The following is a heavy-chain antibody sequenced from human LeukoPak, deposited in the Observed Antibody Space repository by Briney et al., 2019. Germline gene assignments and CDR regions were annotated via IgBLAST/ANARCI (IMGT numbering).Heavy chain of an antibody. J-gene: IGHJ3*02. CDR3: ARDYHTFSCYDSSGRHDAFDI. CDR1: GFTFSSYE. Sequence: PGGSLRLSCAASGFTFSSYEMNWVRQAPGKGLEWVSYISSSGSTIYYADSVKGRFTISRDNAKNSLYLQMNSLRAEDTAVYYCARDYHTFSCYDSSGRHDAFDIWGQGTMVTVSS. V-gene: IGHV3-48*03. CDR2: ISSSGSTI. D-gene: IGHD3-22*01.